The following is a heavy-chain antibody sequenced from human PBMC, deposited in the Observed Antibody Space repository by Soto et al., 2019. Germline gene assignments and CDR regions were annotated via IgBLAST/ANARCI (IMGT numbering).Heavy chain of an antibody. CDR2: IYYGGGT. V-gene: IGHV4-59*01. J-gene: IGHJ6*03. D-gene: IGHD2-2*01. Sequence: SETLSLTCTVSGGSISSYYWSWIRQPPGKGLDWIGYIYYGGGTNYTPTPKSRVTHSVDTSKNQFSLKLSSVTAADTAVYYCAGIGYCSSTSCYLLNYYYYMDVWGKGTTVTVSS. CDR1: GGSISSYY. CDR3: AGIGYCSSTSCYLLNYYYYMDV.